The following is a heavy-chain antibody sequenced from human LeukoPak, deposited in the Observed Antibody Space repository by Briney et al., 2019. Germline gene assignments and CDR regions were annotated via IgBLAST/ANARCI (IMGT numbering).Heavy chain of an antibody. J-gene: IGHJ6*04. CDR1: GFTFSDHY. D-gene: IGHD1-14*01. V-gene: IGHV3-72*01. Sequence: GGSLRLSCVASGFTFSDHYMDWVRQAPGKGLEWVGRTRNKTNSYTTEYAASVKGRFTISRDDSKNSLYLEMNSLKTEDTAVYYCARDPSLNLWGKGTTVTVSS. CDR2: TRNKTNSYTT. CDR3: ARDPSLNL.